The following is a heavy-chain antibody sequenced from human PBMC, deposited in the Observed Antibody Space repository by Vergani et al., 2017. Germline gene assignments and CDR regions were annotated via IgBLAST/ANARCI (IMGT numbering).Heavy chain of an antibody. V-gene: IGHV3-21*01. D-gene: IGHD6-19*01. CDR2: ISSSSSYI. CDR1: GFTFSSYS. Sequence: EVQLVESGGGLIQPGGSLRLSCAASGFTFSSYSMNWVRQAPGKGLEWVSSISSSSSYIYYADSVKGRFTISRDNAKNSLYLQMNSLRAEDTAVYYCARRTVSDSSSGWALDYWGQGTLVTVSS. CDR3: ARRTVSDSSSGWALDY. J-gene: IGHJ4*02.